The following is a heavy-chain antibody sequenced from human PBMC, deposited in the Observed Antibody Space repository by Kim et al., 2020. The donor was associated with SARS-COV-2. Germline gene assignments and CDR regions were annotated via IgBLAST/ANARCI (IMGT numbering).Heavy chain of an antibody. D-gene: IGHD3-3*01. CDR2: ISAYNGNT. Sequence: ASVKVSCKASGYTFTSYGISWVRQAPGQGLEWTGWISAYNGNTNYAQKLQGRVTMTTDTSTSTAYMELRSLRSDDTAVYYCARDRVRLMGYDFWSGSYGMDVWGQGTTVTVSS. J-gene: IGHJ6*02. CDR3: ARDRVRLMGYDFWSGSYGMDV. V-gene: IGHV1-18*01. CDR1: GYTFTSYG.